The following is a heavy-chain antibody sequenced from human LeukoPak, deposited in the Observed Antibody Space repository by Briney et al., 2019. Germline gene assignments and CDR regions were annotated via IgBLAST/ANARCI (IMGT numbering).Heavy chain of an antibody. J-gene: IGHJ4*02. CDR1: GXTFSSYS. CDR3: AREGGYCSSTTCYFDS. CDR2: ISDDGSKK. D-gene: IGHD2-2*01. V-gene: IGHV3-30-3*01. Sequence: GGSLRLSCAASGXTFSSYSMHWVRQAPGKGLEWVAVISDDGSKKSYADSVKGRFTVSRDNSKNTLYLQMNSPRVEDTAVYYCAREGGYCSSTTCYFDSWGQGTLVTVSS.